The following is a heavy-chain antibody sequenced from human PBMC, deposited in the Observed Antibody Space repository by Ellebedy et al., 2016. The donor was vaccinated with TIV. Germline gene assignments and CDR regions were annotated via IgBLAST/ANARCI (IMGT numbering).Heavy chain of an antibody. CDR1: GGFISSSSYY. V-gene: IGHV4-39*01. CDR2: IYYSGST. J-gene: IGHJ4*02. CDR3: ARHLHSSSSSPLDF. Sequence: MPSETLSLTCIVSGGFISSSSYYWGWIRQPPGKGLEWIGSIYYSGSTYYTPSLKSRVTISVATSRNQFSLKLSSVTAADTAVYYCARHLHSSSSSPLDFWGQGTLVTVSS. D-gene: IGHD6-6*01.